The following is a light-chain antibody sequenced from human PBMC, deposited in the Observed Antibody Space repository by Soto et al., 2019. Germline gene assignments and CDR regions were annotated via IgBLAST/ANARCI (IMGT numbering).Light chain of an antibody. CDR1: QSVSSN. V-gene: IGKV3-15*01. CDR3: QQYNNWPRT. CDR2: GAS. Sequence: EIVMTQSPATLSVSPGERATLSCRASQSVSSNLAWYQQKPSQAPRLLIYGASTRATVIPARFSGSGSGTEFTLTISSLQSEDFAVYYCQQYNNWPRTFGRGTKVDIK. J-gene: IGKJ1*01.